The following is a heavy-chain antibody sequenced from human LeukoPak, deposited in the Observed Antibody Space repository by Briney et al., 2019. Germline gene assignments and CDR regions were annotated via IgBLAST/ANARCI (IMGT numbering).Heavy chain of an antibody. CDR3: ARAGGASSSRVYYFDY. CDR1: GGTFRSDT. J-gene: IGHJ4*02. CDR2: IIPILGIA. D-gene: IGHD3-16*01. Sequence: SVRVSCEAFGGTFRSDTISWVRHAPGEGLEWMGGIIPILGIAHYAQKVQGRVTTPADTSTSTGYMELSSLRSEDTAVYYCARAGGASSSRVYYFDYWGQGTLVTVSS. V-gene: IGHV1-69*10.